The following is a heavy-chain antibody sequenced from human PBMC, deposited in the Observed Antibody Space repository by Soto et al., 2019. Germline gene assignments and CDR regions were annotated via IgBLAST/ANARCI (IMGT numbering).Heavy chain of an antibody. V-gene: IGHV1-69*02. J-gene: IGHJ6*03. CDR3: VVVATIAPYYYYYYTDV. Sequence: SVKVSCKASGGTFSSYTISWVRQAPGQGLEWMGRIIPILGIANYAQKFQGRVTITADKSTSTAYMELSSLRSEDTAVYYCVVVATIAPYYYYYYTDVWGKGTTVTVSS. D-gene: IGHD5-12*01. CDR1: GGTFSSYT. CDR2: IIPILGIA.